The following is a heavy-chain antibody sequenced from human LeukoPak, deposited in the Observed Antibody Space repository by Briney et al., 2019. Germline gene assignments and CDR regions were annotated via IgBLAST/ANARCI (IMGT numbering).Heavy chain of an antibody. CDR3: AKEQWFGALGLYYYYGMDV. CDR2: ISYDGSNK. CDR1: GFTFSSYA. V-gene: IGHV3-30*04. D-gene: IGHD3-10*01. J-gene: IGHJ6*04. Sequence: GGSLRLSCAASGFTFSSYAMHWVRQAPGKGLEWVAVISYDGSNKYYADSVKGRFTISRDNSKNTLYLQMNSLRAEDTAVYYCAKEQWFGALGLYYYYGMDVWGKGTTVTVSS.